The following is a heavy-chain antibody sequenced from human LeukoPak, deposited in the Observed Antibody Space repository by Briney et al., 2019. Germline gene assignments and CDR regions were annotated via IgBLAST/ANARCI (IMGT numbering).Heavy chain of an antibody. D-gene: IGHD6-19*01. V-gene: IGHV3-48*03. CDR1: GFTFSSYE. J-gene: IGHJ4*02. Sequence: GGSLRLSCAASGFTFSSYEMNWVRQAPGKGLEWVANIGYSGRTIYYADSVKGRFTISRDNAKNSLYLQMDSLRAEDTAVYYCALLAVASDFDYWGQGALVTVSS. CDR2: IGYSGRTI. CDR3: ALLAVASDFDY.